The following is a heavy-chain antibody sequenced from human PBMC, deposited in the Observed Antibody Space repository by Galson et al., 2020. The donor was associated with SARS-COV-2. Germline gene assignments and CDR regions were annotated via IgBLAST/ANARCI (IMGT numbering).Heavy chain of an antibody. V-gene: IGHV3-7*01. D-gene: IGHD5-18*01. CDR3: ARAGYSYGHIDY. CDR2: LNQDGSVK. CDR1: GFTFSSHW. Sequence: GESLKISCAASGFTFSSHWMTWVRQAPGKGLEWVANLNQDGSVKYYVDSVKGRFTISRDNTKDSLFLQMDNLRAEDTAVYYCARAGYSYGHIDYWGQGSLVTVSS. J-gene: IGHJ4*02.